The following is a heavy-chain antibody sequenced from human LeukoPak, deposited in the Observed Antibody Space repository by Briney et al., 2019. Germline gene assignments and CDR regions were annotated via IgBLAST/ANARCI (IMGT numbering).Heavy chain of an antibody. CDR3: AREKQWLVSEYTDWFDP. J-gene: IGHJ5*02. V-gene: IGHV1-2*02. D-gene: IGHD6-19*01. CDR2: INPNSGDT. Sequence: ASVTFSCTASGYTFTGYYMHWVRPAPVQGLGWMGWINPNSGDTNYAQKFQGRVTMTRDTSISTAYMELSRLRSDDTAVYYCAREKQWLVSEYTDWFDPWGQGTLVTVSS. CDR1: GYTFTGYY.